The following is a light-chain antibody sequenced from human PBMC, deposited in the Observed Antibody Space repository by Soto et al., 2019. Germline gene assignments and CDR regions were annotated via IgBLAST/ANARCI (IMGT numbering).Light chain of an antibody. Sequence: QSALTQPPPASGSPGQSVTISCSGTKNDIGVYDFVSWYQHHPGKAPRLIIYEVVQRPSGVPDRFSGSKSGNTASLTVSGLQDADEADYFCKSYAGSNTYVFGSGTKVTVL. J-gene: IGLJ1*01. CDR2: EVV. CDR1: KNDIGVYDF. CDR3: KSYAGSNTYV. V-gene: IGLV2-8*01.